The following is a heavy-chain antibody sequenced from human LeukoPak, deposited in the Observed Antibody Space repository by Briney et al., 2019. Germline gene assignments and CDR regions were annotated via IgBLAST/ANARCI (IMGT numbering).Heavy chain of an antibody. CDR1: GYTFINYG. CDR3: ARDPNYGSGSSYFDY. V-gene: IGHV1-18*01. Sequence: ASVKVSCKAAGYTFINYGISWVRQAPGQGLEWMGWISTYNGNTNYVQKLQGRVTMTTDTFTSTAYMDLRRLTSDDTAVYYCARDPNYGSGSSYFDYWGQGTLVTVSS. J-gene: IGHJ4*02. CDR2: ISTYNGNT. D-gene: IGHD3-10*01.